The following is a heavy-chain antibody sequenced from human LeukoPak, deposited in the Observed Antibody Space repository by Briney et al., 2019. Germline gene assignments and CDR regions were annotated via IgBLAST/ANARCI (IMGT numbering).Heavy chain of an antibody. CDR2: INPKLDGS. V-gene: IGHV1-2*02. Sequence: GSVKVSCKTSGYTFTDFYIHWVRQAPGQGLEWLGWINPKLDGSHYAERFEGRVTLTRDTSITTAYMELSDLTHDDTAIYYCARGVRGSYLSAFWGQGTLVTVSS. J-gene: IGHJ4*02. CDR1: GYTFTDFY. CDR3: ARGVRGSYLSAF. D-gene: IGHD1-26*01.